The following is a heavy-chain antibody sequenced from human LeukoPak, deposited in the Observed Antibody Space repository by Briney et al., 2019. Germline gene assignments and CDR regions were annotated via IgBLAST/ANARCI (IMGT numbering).Heavy chain of an antibody. Sequence: PGGSLRLSCAASGFTLSRYSMNWVCQARGKGLVWISYIGISSGNTKYADSVKGRFTISRDKARTSLYLQMNSLRVEDTAMYYCARDHRYAFDNWGHGTLVTVSS. V-gene: IGHV3-48*01. CDR3: ARDHRYAFDN. CDR1: GFTLSRYS. J-gene: IGHJ4*01. D-gene: IGHD5-12*01. CDR2: IGISSGNT.